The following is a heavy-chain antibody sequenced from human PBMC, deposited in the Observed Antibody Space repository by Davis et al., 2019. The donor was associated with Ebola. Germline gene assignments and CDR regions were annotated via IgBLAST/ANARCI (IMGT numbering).Heavy chain of an antibody. CDR1: GFSVTNNY. J-gene: IGHJ4*02. V-gene: IGHV3-66*01. D-gene: IGHD2-15*01. CDR3: VREWGGGPFNY. Sequence: GESLKISCEAFGFSVTNNYMSWVRQAPGKGLEWVSVVYSGGTTDYADSVKGRFTVSRDNSKNMLFLQMNSLRAEDTAVYYCVREWGGGPFNYWGQGTLVTVSS. CDR2: VYSGGTT.